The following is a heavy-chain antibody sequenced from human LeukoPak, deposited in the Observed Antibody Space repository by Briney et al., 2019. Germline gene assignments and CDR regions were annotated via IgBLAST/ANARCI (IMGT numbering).Heavy chain of an antibody. J-gene: IGHJ6*02. CDR1: GLTLSTYA. Sequence: GGSLRLSCSGSGLTLSTYAMHWVRQAPGKGLEYVSAISSNGGGTYYADSVKGRFIISRDNSKNILYLQMGSLRTEDTAVYYCVNIQGSGSFYNNYYGMDVWGQGTTVTVSS. CDR3: VNIQGSGSFYNNYYGMDV. V-gene: IGHV3-64D*09. CDR2: ISSNGGGT. D-gene: IGHD3-10*01.